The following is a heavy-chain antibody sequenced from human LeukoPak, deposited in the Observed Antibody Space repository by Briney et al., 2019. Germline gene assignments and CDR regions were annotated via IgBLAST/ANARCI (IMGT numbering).Heavy chain of an antibody. D-gene: IGHD4-17*01. CDR3: ARGVMYYGDYYYYGMDV. CDR2: ISAGNGNT. Sequence: ASVKVSCKASGYTFTSYAIHWVRQAPGQRLEWMGWISAGNGNTKYSQNFQGRVTFISNTSATTAFMELSSLRSEDAAVYYCARGVMYYGDYYYYGMDVWGQGSTVTVSS. V-gene: IGHV1-3*01. CDR1: GYTFTSYA. J-gene: IGHJ6*02.